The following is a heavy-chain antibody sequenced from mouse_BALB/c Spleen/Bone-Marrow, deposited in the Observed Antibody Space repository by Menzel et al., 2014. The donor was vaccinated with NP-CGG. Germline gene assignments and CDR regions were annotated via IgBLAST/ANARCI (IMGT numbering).Heavy chain of an antibody. CDR2: INPYNDDT. Sequence: EVKLMESGPELVKPGASVKMSCKASGYKFTSYILHWVKQKPGQGLEWIGYINPYNDDTKYNEKFKGKATLSSDKSSSTAYMELSSLTSEDSAVYYCAREGGYLAWFAYWGQGTLVTVS. CDR3: AREGGYLAWFAY. D-gene: IGHD2-3*01. J-gene: IGHJ3*01. CDR1: GYKFTSYI. V-gene: IGHV1-14*01.